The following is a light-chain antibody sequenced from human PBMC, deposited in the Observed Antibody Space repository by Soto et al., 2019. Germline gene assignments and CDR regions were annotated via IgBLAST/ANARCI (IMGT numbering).Light chain of an antibody. V-gene: IGLV2-11*01. CDR2: DVS. Sequence: QSVLTQPRSVSGSPGQSVTISCTGTSSDVGGYNFVSWYQQHPGKAPKLMIYDVSKRPSGVPDRFSGSKSGNTASLTISGLQAEDEADYCCCSYAGCYTWVFGTGTKLTVL. CDR1: SSDVGGYNF. CDR3: CSYAGCYTWV. J-gene: IGLJ1*01.